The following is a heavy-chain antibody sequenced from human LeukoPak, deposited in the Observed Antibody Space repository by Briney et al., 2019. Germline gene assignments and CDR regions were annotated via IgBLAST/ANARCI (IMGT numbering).Heavy chain of an antibody. CDR2: ISGSGGST. D-gene: IGHD3-22*01. V-gene: IGHV3-23*01. CDR1: GFTFSNYA. J-gene: IGHJ4*02. Sequence: GGSLRLSCAASGFTFSNYAMNWVRQAPGKGLEGVSTISGSGGSTYAAEYVKGRFTISRDNSRNTLYLQMNSLRAEDTAVYYCARDSHYDSSGYYYGYWGQGTLVTVSS. CDR3: ARDSHYDSSGYYYGY.